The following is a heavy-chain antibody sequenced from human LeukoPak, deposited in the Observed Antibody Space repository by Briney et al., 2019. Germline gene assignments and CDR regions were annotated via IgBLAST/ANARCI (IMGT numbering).Heavy chain of an antibody. Sequence: SETLSLTCTVSGGSISSYYWSWIRQPPGKGLEWIGYIYYSGSTNYYPSLTSRVTISVDTSKNQFSLKLSSVTAADTGVYYCARVYTGIVGATIKGAFDIWGQGTMVTVSS. CDR2: IYYSGST. D-gene: IGHD1-26*01. V-gene: IGHV4-59*01. J-gene: IGHJ3*02. CDR1: GGSISSYY. CDR3: ARVYTGIVGATIKGAFDI.